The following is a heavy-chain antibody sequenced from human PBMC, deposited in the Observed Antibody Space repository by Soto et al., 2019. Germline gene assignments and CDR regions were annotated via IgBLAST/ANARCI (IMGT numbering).Heavy chain of an antibody. CDR2: INPNTSAT. Sequence: QVQLMQSGAEVKKSGASVKVSCKSSGYIFTGYFIQWLRRAPGQELECIGWINPNTSATNYAQKFQGRVTMTRDTSLGAAYMELTSLRPDDTALYYCARITWGRVHYFGMDVWGQGTTITVSS. J-gene: IGHJ6*02. D-gene: IGHD1-26*01. V-gene: IGHV1-2*02. CDR3: ARITWGRVHYFGMDV. CDR1: GYIFTGYF.